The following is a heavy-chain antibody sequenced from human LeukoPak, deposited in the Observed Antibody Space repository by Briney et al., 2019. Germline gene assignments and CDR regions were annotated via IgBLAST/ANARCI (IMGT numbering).Heavy chain of an antibody. CDR1: GFTFSSYE. J-gene: IGHJ4*02. CDR2: ISSSGSTI. Sequence: GRSLRLSCAASGFTFSSYEMNWVRQPPGKGLEWVSYISSSGSTIYYADSVKGRFTISRDNAKNSLYLQMNSLRAEDTAVYYCARVELDTAMVPFDYWGQGTLVTVSS. D-gene: IGHD5-18*01. CDR3: ARVELDTAMVPFDY. V-gene: IGHV3-48*03.